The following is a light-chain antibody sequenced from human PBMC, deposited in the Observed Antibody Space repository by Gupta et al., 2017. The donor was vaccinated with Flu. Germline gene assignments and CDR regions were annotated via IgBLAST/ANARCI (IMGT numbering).Light chain of an antibody. CDR3: LQPYGPPTT. V-gene: IGKV1-39*01. J-gene: IGKJ1*01. Sequence: PPSLSASVGDRVTITFRTSQSVHIYLNWFHQRPGKAPNLLIYGATNLHSGVSSRFSGSGSGTEFTLTITRLQSEDFGIYYCLQPYGPPTTFGQGTRVEI. CDR2: GAT. CDR1: QSVHIY.